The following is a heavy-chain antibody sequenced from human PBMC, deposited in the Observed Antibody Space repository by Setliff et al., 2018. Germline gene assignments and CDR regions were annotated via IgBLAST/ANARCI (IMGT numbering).Heavy chain of an antibody. CDR2: INPSSGKT. CDR3: ARFGGSCSSSSCYASDL. CDR1: GYTFTGYY. J-gene: IGHJ3*01. V-gene: IGHV1-8*02. D-gene: IGHD2-2*01. Sequence: ASVKVSCKASGYTFTGYYFHWVRQAPGQGLEWMGWINPSSGKTGYALNFQGRVTMTKNTSIATAYMDLSGLMSEDTAVYFCARFGGSCSSSSCYASDLWGQGTMVTVSS.